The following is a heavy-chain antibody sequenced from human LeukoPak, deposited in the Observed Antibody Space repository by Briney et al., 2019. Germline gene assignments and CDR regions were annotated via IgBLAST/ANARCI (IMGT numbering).Heavy chain of an antibody. CDR2: VSGTGGTT. D-gene: IGHD5-24*01. CDR1: GFSFTNYA. CDR3: AKGPNYRGRTYFDY. Sequence: GGSLRLSCAASGFSFTNYAMNWVRQAPGKGLEWVATVSGTGGTTYYADSVKGRFTISRDNSKNTLYLQMNSLRAEDTAVYYCAKGPNYRGRTYFDYWAQGTLVTVSS. J-gene: IGHJ4*02. V-gene: IGHV3-23*01.